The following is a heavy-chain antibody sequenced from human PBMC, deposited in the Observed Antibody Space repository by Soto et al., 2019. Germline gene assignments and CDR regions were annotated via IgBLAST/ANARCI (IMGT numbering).Heavy chain of an antibody. CDR2: IYYSGST. Sequence: QVQLQEPGPGTVKPSETLSLTCTVSGGSISSYYWSWIRQPPGKGLEWIGYIYYSGSTNYNPSLKSRVTISVDTFKNQFSLKLGSVTAADTAVYYCARFVAAAGTDYFDYWGQGTLVTVSS. J-gene: IGHJ4*02. D-gene: IGHD6-13*01. CDR1: GGSISSYY. CDR3: ARFVAAAGTDYFDY. V-gene: IGHV4-59*01.